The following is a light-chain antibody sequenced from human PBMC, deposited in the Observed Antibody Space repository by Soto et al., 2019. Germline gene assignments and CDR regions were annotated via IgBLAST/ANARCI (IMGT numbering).Light chain of an antibody. CDR1: SSDVGGNKY. J-gene: IGLJ2*01. V-gene: IGLV2-14*01. CDR3: SSYSSSSSTVL. Sequence: QSVLTQPASVSGSPGQSITISCTGTSSDVGGNKYVSWYQQHPGKVPKLMIYEVSYRPSGVSNRFSGSKSGNTASLTISGLQAEDEADYHCSSYSSSSSTVLFGGGTKLTVL. CDR2: EVS.